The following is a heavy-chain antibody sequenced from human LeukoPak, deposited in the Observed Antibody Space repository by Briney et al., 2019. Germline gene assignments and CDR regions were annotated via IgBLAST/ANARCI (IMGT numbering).Heavy chain of an antibody. CDR1: GASISSYY. CDR2: IYYSGIT. Sequence: SETLSLTCTVSGASISSYYWSWIRQPPGKGLEWIGYIYYSGITNYNPSLKSRVTISLHTSKNQFSLKLNSVTAADTAVYYCARTPGGMDVWGQGTTVTVS. CDR3: ARTPGGMDV. V-gene: IGHV4-59*01. J-gene: IGHJ6*02.